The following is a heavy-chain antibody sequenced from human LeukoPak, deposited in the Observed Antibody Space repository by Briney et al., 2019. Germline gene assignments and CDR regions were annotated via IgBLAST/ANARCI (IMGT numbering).Heavy chain of an antibody. Sequence: GGSLRLSCAASGFTLSSYWMSWVRQAPGKGLEWVANIKQDGSEKYYVDSVKGRFTISRDNAKNSLYLQMNSLRAEDTAVYYCARDHYDFWSGYYMDNYFDYWGQGTLVTVSS. V-gene: IGHV3-7*01. CDR2: IKQDGSEK. CDR1: GFTLSSYW. D-gene: IGHD3-3*01. J-gene: IGHJ4*02. CDR3: ARDHYDFWSGYYMDNYFDY.